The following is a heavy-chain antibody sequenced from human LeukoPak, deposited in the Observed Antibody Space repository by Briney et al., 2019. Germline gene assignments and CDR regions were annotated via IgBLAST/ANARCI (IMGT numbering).Heavy chain of an antibody. D-gene: IGHD2-2*02. CDR2: IYPGDSDT. V-gene: IGHV5-51*01. Sequence: GESLKISCXGSGYSFTSYWIGWVRQMPGKGLKWMRIIYPGDSDTRYSPSFQGQVTISVDKSISTAYLQWSSLKASDTAMYYCARHASCSTTNCYNDYWGQGTLVAVSS. CDR1: GYSFTSYW. CDR3: ARHASCSTTNCYNDY. J-gene: IGHJ4*02.